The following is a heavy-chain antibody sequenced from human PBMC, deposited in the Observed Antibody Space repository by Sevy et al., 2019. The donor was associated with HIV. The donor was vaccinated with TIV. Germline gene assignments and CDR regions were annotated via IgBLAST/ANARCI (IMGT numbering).Heavy chain of an antibody. D-gene: IGHD1-26*01. J-gene: IGHJ4*03. Sequence: GGSLRLSCAASGFTFSSYSMNWVRQAPGKGLEWVSSISSSSSYIYYADSVKGRFTISRDNAKNSLYLQMNSLRAEDTAGYYCGRDPGPHSGSYFDYRGQGTLVTVSS. CDR1: GFTFSSYS. V-gene: IGHV3-21*01. CDR3: GRDPGPHSGSYFDY. CDR2: ISSSSSYI.